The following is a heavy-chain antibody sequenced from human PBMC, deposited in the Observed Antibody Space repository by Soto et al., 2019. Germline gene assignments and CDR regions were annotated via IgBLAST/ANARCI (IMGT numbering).Heavy chain of an antibody. CDR1: GFTFNNYG. V-gene: IGHV3-30*18. CDR3: AKSSSGSYPSFAFDI. Sequence: QVQLVESGGGVVQPGRSLRLSCAASGFTFNNYGMHWVRLAPGTGLDWVAGMSNDESTKYYADSVKGRFTISRDNSKNTLYLEMNSLKAEDTAVYYCAKSSSGSYPSFAFDIWGQGTMVTVSS. J-gene: IGHJ3*02. D-gene: IGHD1-26*01. CDR2: MSNDESTK.